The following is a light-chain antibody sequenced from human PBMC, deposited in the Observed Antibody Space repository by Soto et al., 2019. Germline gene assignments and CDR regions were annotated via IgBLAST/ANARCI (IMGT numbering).Light chain of an antibody. CDR2: GNN. CDR3: GAWDGSLSVGV. V-gene: IGLV1-44*01. Sequence: QSVLTQPPSASGTPGQRVTISCSGSSSNIGSNSVNWYQQLPGAAPKLLIYGNNQRPTGVTDRFSVSKSGTSATLGITGLQTGDEADYYCGAWDGSLSVGVFGGGTKVTVL. J-gene: IGLJ2*01. CDR1: SSNIGSNS.